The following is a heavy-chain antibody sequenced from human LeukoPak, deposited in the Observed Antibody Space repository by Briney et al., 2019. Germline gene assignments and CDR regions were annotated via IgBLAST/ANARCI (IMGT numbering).Heavy chain of an antibody. CDR2: ISSSGSTI. CDR1: GFTFSIYE. J-gene: IGHJ3*02. D-gene: IGHD3-10*01. Sequence: GGSLRLSCAASGFTFSIYEMNWVRQAPGKGLEWVSYISSSGSTIYYADSVKGRFTISRDNAKNSLCLQMNSLRAEDTAVYYCARDRAPYGSGKKDAFDIWGQGTMVTVSS. CDR3: ARDRAPYGSGKKDAFDI. V-gene: IGHV3-48*03.